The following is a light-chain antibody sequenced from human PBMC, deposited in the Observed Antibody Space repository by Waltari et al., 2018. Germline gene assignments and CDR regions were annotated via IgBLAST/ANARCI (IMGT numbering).Light chain of an antibody. Sequence: EIVLTQSPGTLSLSPGERATISCRASQSVRSNYLAWYQQRPGQAPRLLIHGSSSRATGIPDRFSGSGSGTDFTLTISRLEPEDLAVYYCQQYGRSWNTFGQGTKLEIK. CDR3: QQYGRSWNT. CDR2: GSS. CDR1: QSVRSNY. J-gene: IGKJ2*01. V-gene: IGKV3-20*01.